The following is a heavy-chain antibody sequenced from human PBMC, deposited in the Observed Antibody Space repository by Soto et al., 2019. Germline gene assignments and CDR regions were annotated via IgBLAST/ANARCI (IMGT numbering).Heavy chain of an antibody. CDR3: ARHENRYSVSYYYYYGMDV. J-gene: IGHJ6*02. D-gene: IGHD1-26*01. CDR1: GGSISSSNYY. Sequence: SETLSLTCTVSGGSISSSNYYWGWIRQPPGKGLEWIGSIYYSGSTYYNPSLKSPVTISVDTSKNQFSLKLSSVTAADTAVYYCARHENRYSVSYYYYYGMDVWGQGTTVTVSS. CDR2: IYYSGST. V-gene: IGHV4-39*01.